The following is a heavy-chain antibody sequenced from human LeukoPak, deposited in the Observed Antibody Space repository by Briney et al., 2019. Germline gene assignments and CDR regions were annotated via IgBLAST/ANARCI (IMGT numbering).Heavy chain of an antibody. D-gene: IGHD6-19*01. V-gene: IGHV1-8*01. CDR3: ARGGIAVAGGLSYYYYGRDV. CDR1: GYTFTSYD. Sequence: ASVKVSCKASGYTFTSYDINWVRQATGQGLEWMGWMNPNSGNTGYAQKFQGRVTMTRNTSISTAYMELSSLRSEDTAVYYCARGGIAVAGGLSYYYYGRDVWGQGTRDSVS. CDR2: MNPNSGNT. J-gene: IGHJ6*02.